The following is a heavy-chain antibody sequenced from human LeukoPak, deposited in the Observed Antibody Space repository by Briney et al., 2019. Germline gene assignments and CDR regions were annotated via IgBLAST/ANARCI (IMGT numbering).Heavy chain of an antibody. CDR2: IIPIFGTA. CDR1: GGTFSSYA. J-gene: IGHJ5*02. V-gene: IGHV1-69*01. CDR3: ASQWELVNWFDP. D-gene: IGHD1-26*01. Sequence: GSSVKVSCKATGGTFSSYAISWVRQAPGQGLEWMGGIIPIFGTANYAQKFQGRVTITADESTSTAYMELSSLRSEDTAVYYCASQWELVNWFDPWGQGTLVTVSS.